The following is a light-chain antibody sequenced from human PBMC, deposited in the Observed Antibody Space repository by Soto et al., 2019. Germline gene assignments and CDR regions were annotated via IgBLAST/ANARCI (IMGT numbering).Light chain of an antibody. J-gene: IGLJ3*02. V-gene: IGLV1-40*01. CDR2: GNT. CDR3: QSYDSTLSSWV. CDR1: SSNIGAGYD. Sequence: QSVLTQAPSVSVAPGQRVTISCTGSSSNIGAGYDVQWYQHLPGTAPKLLIHGNTNRPSGVPDRFSGSKSGTSASLAITALQADDEGDYYCQSYDSTLSSWVFGGGTKVTVL.